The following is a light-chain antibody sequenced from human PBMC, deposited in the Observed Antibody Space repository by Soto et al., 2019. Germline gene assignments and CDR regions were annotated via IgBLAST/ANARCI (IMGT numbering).Light chain of an antibody. CDR2: YAS. Sequence: EIVLTQSPATLSLSPGERATLSCRASQSVSSYLAWYQQKPGQAPRLLIYYASNRATGIPARFSGSGSGTDFTLTLSSLEPEDFAVYYCQQRGTYPLTFRGGTNVDIK. CDR3: QQRGTYPLT. J-gene: IGKJ4*01. V-gene: IGKV3-11*01. CDR1: QSVSSY.